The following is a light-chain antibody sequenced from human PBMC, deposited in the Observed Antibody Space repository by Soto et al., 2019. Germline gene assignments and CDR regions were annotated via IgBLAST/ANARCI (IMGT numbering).Light chain of an antibody. J-gene: IGKJ1*01. CDR1: QSIDNW. Sequence: DIQMTQSPSFVSASVGDRVTITSRASQSIDNWLAWYQQKPGKAPKLLIYDASTLESGVSSGFSGSGSGTEFTLTISRLEPEDFAVYYCQQYGSSPWTFGQGTKVDI. CDR2: DAS. V-gene: IGKV1-5*01. CDR3: QQYGSSPWT.